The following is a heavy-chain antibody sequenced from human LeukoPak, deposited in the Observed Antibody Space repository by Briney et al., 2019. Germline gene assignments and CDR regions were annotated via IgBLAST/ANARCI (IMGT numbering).Heavy chain of an antibody. CDR1: GGSISSSSYY. D-gene: IGHD3-10*01. CDR2: ISYSGST. J-gene: IGHJ4*02. V-gene: IGHV4-39*01. Sequence: SETLSLTCTVSGGSISSSSYYWGWIRQPPGKGLEWIRSISYSGSTYYNPSLKSRVTISVDTSKNQFSLKLSSVTAADTAVYYCARSRTYHYGSGSQYFDYWGQGTLVTVSS. CDR3: ARSRTYHYGSGSQYFDY.